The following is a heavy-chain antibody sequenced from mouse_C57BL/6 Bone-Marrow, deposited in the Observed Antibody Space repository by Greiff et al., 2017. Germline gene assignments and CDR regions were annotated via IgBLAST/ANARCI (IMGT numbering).Heavy chain of an antibody. V-gene: IGHV1-69*01. CDR1: GYTFTSYW. CDR2: IDPSASYT. CDR3: AREGYHAIDY. J-gene: IGHJ4*01. Sequence: QVQLQQPGAELVMPGASVKLSCKASGYTFTSYWMHWVKQRPGQGLEWIGEIDPSASYTNYKQKFKGKSTLTVDKSSSTAYMQLSSLTSEDSAVYYCAREGYHAIDYCGQGTSVTVSS.